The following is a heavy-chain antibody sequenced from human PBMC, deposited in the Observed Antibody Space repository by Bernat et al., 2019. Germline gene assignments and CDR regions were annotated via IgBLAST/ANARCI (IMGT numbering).Heavy chain of an antibody. CDR2: INHSGST. CDR1: GGSFSGYY. V-gene: IGHV4-34*01. Sequence: QWGAGLLKPSETPSLTCAVYGGSFSGYYWSWIRQPPGKGLEWIGEINHSGSTNYNPSLKSRVTISVDTSKNQFSLKLSSVTTADTAVYYCARGRGRSKSYYYYYMDVWGKGTTVTVSS. D-gene: IGHD4-11*01. J-gene: IGHJ6*03. CDR3: ARGRGRSKSYYYYYMDV.